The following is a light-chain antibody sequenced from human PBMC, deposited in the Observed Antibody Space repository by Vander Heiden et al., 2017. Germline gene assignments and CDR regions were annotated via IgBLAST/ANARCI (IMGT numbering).Light chain of an antibody. J-gene: IGKJ4*01. Sequence: DIQMTQSPSSLSASVGDRVTITCQASQDSSNYLNWYQQKPGKAPKFLIYDASNLETGVPSRFSGSGSGTDFTFTISSLQPEDIATYYCQQYDNLLTFGGGTKVEIK. CDR1: QDSSNY. CDR2: DAS. V-gene: IGKV1-33*01. CDR3: QQYDNLLT.